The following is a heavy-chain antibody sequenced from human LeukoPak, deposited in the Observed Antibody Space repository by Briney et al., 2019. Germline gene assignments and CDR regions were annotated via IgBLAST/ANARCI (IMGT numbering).Heavy chain of an antibody. CDR1: GFTFSSYA. CDR3: AKKGYAGQGTYSYYFDY. V-gene: IGHV3-30-3*02. CDR2: ISYDGSNK. J-gene: IGHJ4*03. Sequence: GRSLRLSCAASGFTFSSYAMHWVRQAPGKGLEWVAVISYDGSNKYYADSVKGRFTISRDNSKNTLYLQMNSLRADDTAVYYCAKKGYAGQGTYSYYFDYWGXXTLVTXSS. D-gene: IGHD3-10*01.